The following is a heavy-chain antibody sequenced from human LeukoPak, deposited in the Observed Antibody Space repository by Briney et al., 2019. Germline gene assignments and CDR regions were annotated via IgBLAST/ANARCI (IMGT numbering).Heavy chain of an antibody. CDR3: ARGDLYYDFWSGLNY. CDR1: GGSISSGSYY. D-gene: IGHD3-3*01. J-gene: IGHJ4*02. CDR2: IYTSGST. V-gene: IGHV4-61*02. Sequence: SETLSLTCTVPGGSISSGSYYWSWIRQPAGKGLEWIGRIYTSGSTNYNPSLKSRVTISVDTSKNQFSLKLSSVTAADTAVYYCARGDLYYDFWSGLNYWGQGTLVTVSS.